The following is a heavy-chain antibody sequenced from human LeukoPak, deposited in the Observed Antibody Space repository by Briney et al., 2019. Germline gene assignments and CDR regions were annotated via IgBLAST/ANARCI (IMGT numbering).Heavy chain of an antibody. V-gene: IGHV3-53*01. J-gene: IGHJ4*02. CDR2: IYSGGST. Sequence: GGSLRLSCAASGFTVSSNYMSWVRQAPGKGLEWVSVIYSGGSTYYADSVKGRFTISRDNSKNTLYLQMNSLRAEDTAVYYCARDGWDSGSSPYYFDYWGQGTLVTVSS. CDR1: GFTVSSNY. D-gene: IGHD1-26*01. CDR3: ARDGWDSGSSPYYFDY.